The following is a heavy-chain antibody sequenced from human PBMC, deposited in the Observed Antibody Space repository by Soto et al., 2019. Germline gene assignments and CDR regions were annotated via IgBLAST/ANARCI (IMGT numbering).Heavy chain of an antibody. CDR1: GFTFSSYA. CDR3: AREEGYCSSNSCYIKAGYDY. V-gene: IGHV3-30-3*01. J-gene: IGHJ4*02. Sequence: GGSLRLSCAASGFTFSSYAMHWVRQAPGKGLEWVAVISYDGSNKYYADSVKGRFTISRDNSKNTLYLQMNSLRAEDTAVYYCAREEGYCSSNSCYIKAGYDYWGQGTLVTVSS. D-gene: IGHD2-2*02. CDR2: ISYDGSNK.